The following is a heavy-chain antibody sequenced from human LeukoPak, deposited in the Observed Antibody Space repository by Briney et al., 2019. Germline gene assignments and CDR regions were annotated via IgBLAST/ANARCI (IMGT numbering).Heavy chain of an antibody. CDR2: INSDGSST. CDR1: GFTFSSYW. D-gene: IGHD1-14*01. J-gene: IGHJ4*02. Sequence: GGSLRLSCAASGFTFSSYWMHWVRQAPGKGLVWVSRINSDGSSTSYADSVKGRFTISRDNSKNTLYLHINSLRAEDTALYYCVKDNPLDYWGQGTLVIVSS. CDR3: VKDNPLDY. V-gene: IGHV3-74*01.